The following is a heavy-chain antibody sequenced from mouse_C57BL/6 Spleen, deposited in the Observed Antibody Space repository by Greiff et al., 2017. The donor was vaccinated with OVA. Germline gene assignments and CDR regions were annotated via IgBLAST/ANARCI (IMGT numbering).Heavy chain of an antibody. D-gene: IGHD2-3*01. Sequence: VQLQQPGAELVKPGASVKMSCKASGYTFTSYWITWVKQRPGQGLEWIGDIYPGSGSTNHNEKFKSKATLTVDTSSSTAYMQLSSLTSEDSAVYYCARWLLRDYAMDYWGQGTSVTVSA. J-gene: IGHJ4*01. CDR3: ARWLLRDYAMDY. CDR1: GYTFTSYW. CDR2: IYPGSGST. V-gene: IGHV1-55*01.